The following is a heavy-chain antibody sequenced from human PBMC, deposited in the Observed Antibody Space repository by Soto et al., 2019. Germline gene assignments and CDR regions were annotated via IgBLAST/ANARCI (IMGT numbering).Heavy chain of an antibody. CDR2: IKEDGSDK. D-gene: IGHD6-25*01. V-gene: IGHV3-7*01. J-gene: IGHJ4*02. CDR3: ARFTRGSSGDY. Sequence: EVQLVESGGDLVQPGGSLRLSCVASGFTFNTYWMSWVRQAPGKGLEWVANIKEDGSDKYYVESVKGRFTISRDNAKNLLYLQMNSLVAGDTAMYYCARFTRGSSGDYWGQGTLVTVSS. CDR1: GFTFNTYW.